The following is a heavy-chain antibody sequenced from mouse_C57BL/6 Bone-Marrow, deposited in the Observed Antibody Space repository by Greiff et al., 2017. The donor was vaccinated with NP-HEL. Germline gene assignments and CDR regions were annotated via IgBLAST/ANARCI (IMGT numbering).Heavy chain of an antibody. Sequence: VQLQQSGAELVKPGVSVKLSCKACGYTFTEYTIHWVKQRSGQGLEWIGWFYPGSGSIKYNEKFKDKATLTADNSSSTVYMALSRLTSEDSAVYFCARDVSTLGGHRYIAVCGTEATVSVSP. CDR1: GYTFTEYT. CDR2: FYPGSGSI. D-gene: IGHD1-1*02. V-gene: IGHV1-62-2*01. CDR3: ARDVSTLGGHRYIAV. J-gene: IGHJ1*03.